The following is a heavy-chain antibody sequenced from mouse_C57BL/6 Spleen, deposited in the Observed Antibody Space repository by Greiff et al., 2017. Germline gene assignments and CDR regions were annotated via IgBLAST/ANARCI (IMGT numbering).Heavy chain of an antibody. D-gene: IGHD1-1*01. Sequence: QVQLQQPGAELVKPGASVKLSCKASGYTFTSYWMQWVKQRPGQGLEWIGEIDPSDSYTNYNQKFKGKATLTVDTSSSTAYMQLSSLTSEDSAVYYCARRTSVVDFYCWGPGTTLSVSS. V-gene: IGHV1-50*01. CDR1: GYTFTSYW. J-gene: IGHJ2*01. CDR3: ARRTSVVDFYC. CDR2: IDPSDSYT.